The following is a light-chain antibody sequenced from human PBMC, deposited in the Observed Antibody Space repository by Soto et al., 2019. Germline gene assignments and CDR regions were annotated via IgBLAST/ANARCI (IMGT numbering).Light chain of an antibody. Sequence: DIQMTQSPSTLSASVGDRVTITCRASQSISDWLAWYQQKPGKAPNLLIYKASSLESGVPSRFSGSGSGTAFTLTISSVQPDDFAPYYCQQYKSDPYTFGQGTKLEIK. CDR3: QQYKSDPYT. CDR2: KAS. V-gene: IGKV1-5*03. J-gene: IGKJ2*01. CDR1: QSISDW.